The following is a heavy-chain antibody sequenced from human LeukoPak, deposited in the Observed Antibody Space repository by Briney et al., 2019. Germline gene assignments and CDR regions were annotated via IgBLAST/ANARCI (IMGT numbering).Heavy chain of an antibody. J-gene: IGHJ4*02. Sequence: GGSLRLSCAASGFNTSDFWMTWVRQAPGKGLEWVANIKEDGTEKHLIDSVKGRFTISRDNTKNLLYLQMNSLRGDDTATYYCVRESRPGGAMGLYHNFDYWGQGTLVAVSS. CDR1: GFNTSDFW. CDR3: VRESRPGGAMGLYHNFDY. V-gene: IGHV3-7*01. D-gene: IGHD3-16*01. CDR2: IKEDGTEK.